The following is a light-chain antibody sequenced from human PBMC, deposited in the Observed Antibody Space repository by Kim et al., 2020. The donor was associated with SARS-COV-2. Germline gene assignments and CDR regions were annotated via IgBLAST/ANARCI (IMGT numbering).Light chain of an antibody. Sequence: SPGERATLACRTSQSVSSNLAWYQQKPGQAPRLLIYGASIRATDVPARFSGSGFGTEFTFTISSLQSEDFAVYYCQQYESWPPLTFGGGTKVDIK. V-gene: IGKV3-15*01. J-gene: IGKJ4*01. CDR3: QQYESWPPLT. CDR2: GAS. CDR1: QSVSSN.